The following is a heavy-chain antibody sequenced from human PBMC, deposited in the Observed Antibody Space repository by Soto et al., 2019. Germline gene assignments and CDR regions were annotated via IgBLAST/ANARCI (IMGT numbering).Heavy chain of an antibody. V-gene: IGHV3-21*01. CDR2: ITSSGSHL. CDR3: ASGPPTVTGYYGGGAWFDP. J-gene: IGHJ5*02. CDR1: GFSFSSFS. Sequence: GGSLRLSCAASGFSFSSFSMNWVRQAPGKGLDWVSSITSSGSHLYYADSVQSRFTISRDNAKNSLYLQMNSLRGEDTAVYYCASGPPTVTGYYGGGAWFDPWGQGTLVTVSS. D-gene: IGHD3-9*01.